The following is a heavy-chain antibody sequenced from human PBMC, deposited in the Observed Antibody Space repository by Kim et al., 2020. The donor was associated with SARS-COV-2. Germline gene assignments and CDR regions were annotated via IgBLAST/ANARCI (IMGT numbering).Heavy chain of an antibody. Sequence: NTNPSLKSRVTISVDTSKNQFSLKLSSVTAADTAVYYCARLIPGDWYYFDYWGQGTLVTVSS. D-gene: IGHD7-27*01. J-gene: IGHJ4*02. CDR3: ARLIPGDWYYFDY. V-gene: IGHV4-59*08.